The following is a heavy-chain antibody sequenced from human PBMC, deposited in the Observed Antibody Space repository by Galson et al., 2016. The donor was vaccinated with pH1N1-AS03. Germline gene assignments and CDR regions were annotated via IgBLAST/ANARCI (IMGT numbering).Heavy chain of an antibody. CDR3: ARHMGNSWHDGLDF. D-gene: IGHD2-8*01. J-gene: IGHJ4*02. CDR2: IFPGDSDT. CDR1: GYGFNGYW. V-gene: IGHV5-51*01. Sequence: QSGAEVKKPGDSLKISCKSSGYGFNGYWTGWVRQMPGKGLEWMGIIFPGDSDTRYSPSFQGQVTISADMSISTAYLEWSSLKASDTAIYYCARHMGNSWHDGLDFWGPGTLVTVS.